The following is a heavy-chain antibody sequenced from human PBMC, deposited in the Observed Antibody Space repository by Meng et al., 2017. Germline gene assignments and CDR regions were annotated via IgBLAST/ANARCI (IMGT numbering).Heavy chain of an antibody. Sequence: QVQHVQSGAEVKKPWASVKVSGKTSGYSVTSYGISWVRQAPGQVLEWMGWISAYNGNTNYAQKLEGRVTMTTDTSTSTAYMELRSLRSDDTAVYYCARGGIAVAIDYWGQGTLVTVSS. CDR1: GYSVTSYG. J-gene: IGHJ4*02. CDR3: ARGGIAVAIDY. V-gene: IGHV1-18*01. CDR2: ISAYNGNT. D-gene: IGHD6-19*01.